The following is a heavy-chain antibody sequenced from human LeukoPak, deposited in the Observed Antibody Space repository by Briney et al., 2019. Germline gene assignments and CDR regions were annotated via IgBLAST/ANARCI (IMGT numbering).Heavy chain of an antibody. V-gene: IGHV4-59*12. D-gene: IGHD3-22*01. CDR3: ARVVQSTDSSGFYLPEYFQH. CDR2: IYYSGST. CDR1: GGSISSYY. J-gene: IGHJ1*01. Sequence: SETLSLTCTISGGSISSYYWSWIRQPPGKGLEWIGYIYYSGSTYYNPSLKSRVTISVDTSKNQFSLKLSSVTAADTAVYYCARVVQSTDSSGFYLPEYFQHWGQGTLVTVSS.